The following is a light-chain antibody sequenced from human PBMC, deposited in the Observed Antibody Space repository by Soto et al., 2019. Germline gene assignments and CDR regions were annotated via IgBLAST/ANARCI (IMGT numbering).Light chain of an antibody. CDR2: DAS. CDR1: QSVSSW. Sequence: IKMTQSPSTLSASVGDRVSITCRASQSVSSWLAWYQQKPGKAPKLLIYDASGLESGVPSRFSGSGSGTEFTLTISSLQPDDFATYYCQQYNSYSQTFGQVTKVDIK. J-gene: IGKJ1*01. CDR3: QQYNSYSQT. V-gene: IGKV1-5*01.